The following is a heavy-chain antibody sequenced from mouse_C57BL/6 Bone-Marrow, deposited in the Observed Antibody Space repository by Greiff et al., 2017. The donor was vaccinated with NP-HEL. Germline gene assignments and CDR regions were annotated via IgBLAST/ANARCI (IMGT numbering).Heavy chain of an antibody. Sequence: EVKVVESGGGLVQPGGSLSLSCAASGFTFTDYYMSWVRQPPGKALEWLGFIRNKANGYTTKYSSSVKGRFTISRDKSQSILYLQMNALRAEDSATYYCASSYPRAMDYWGQGTSVTVSS. CDR2: IRNKANGYTT. CDR1: GFTFTDYY. J-gene: IGHJ4*01. V-gene: IGHV7-3*01. CDR3: ASSYPRAMDY. D-gene: IGHD2-10*01.